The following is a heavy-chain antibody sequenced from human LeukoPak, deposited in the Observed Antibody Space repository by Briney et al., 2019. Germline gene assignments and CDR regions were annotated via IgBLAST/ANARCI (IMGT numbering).Heavy chain of an antibody. Sequence: SETLSLTCTVSGGSISSSSYYWGWIRQPPGKGLEWIGSIYYSGSTYYNPSLKSRVTISVDTSKNQFSLKLSSVTAADTAVYYCATHHASYGVALDIWGQGTMVTVSS. CDR3: ATHHASYGVALDI. D-gene: IGHD4-17*01. V-gene: IGHV4-39*01. CDR2: IYYSGST. J-gene: IGHJ3*02. CDR1: GGSISSSSYY.